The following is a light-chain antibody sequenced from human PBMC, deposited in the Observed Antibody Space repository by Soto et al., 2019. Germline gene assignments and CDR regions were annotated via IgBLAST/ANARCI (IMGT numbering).Light chain of an antibody. CDR1: SSDVGSYNS. CDR2: GVA. Sequence: QSVLTQPASVSGSPGQSITISYTGTSSDVGSYNSVSWYQQHPGKAPKVLIFGVAKRPSGISNRFSGSKSGNTAFLTISGLQAEDEADYYCCSYIHISTYVFGTGTKVTVL. V-gene: IGLV2-23*02. J-gene: IGLJ1*01. CDR3: CSYIHISTYV.